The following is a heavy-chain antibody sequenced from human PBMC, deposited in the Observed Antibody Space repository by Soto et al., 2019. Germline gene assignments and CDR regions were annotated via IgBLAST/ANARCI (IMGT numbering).Heavy chain of an antibody. J-gene: IGHJ4*02. V-gene: IGHV3-7*01. CDR2: IKQDGSET. D-gene: IGHD6-19*01. Sequence: EVQLVESGGGLVQPGGSLRLSCAASGFSFSSYWMSWVRQAPGKGLEWVANIKQDGSETDYVQSVKGRFTISRDNARNSLYLQLKSLRVEDTAVYYCAREGEPYSSGCRKCGAYDFWGQGNLVAVSS. CDR3: AREGEPYSSGCRKCGAYDF. CDR1: GFSFSSYW.